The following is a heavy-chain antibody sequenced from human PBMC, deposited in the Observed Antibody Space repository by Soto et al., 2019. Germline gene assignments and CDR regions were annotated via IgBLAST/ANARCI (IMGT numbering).Heavy chain of an antibody. D-gene: IGHD6-19*01. CDR1: GFSFNTNA. CDR3: AKAVYSRGP. CDR2: ISASGGST. Sequence: GGSLRLSCAASGFSFNTNAMGWVRQAPGKGLEWVSIISASGGSTYYLDSVKGRFTVSRDNSKSTLSLQMNSLRAEDTAVYYCAKAVYSRGPWGQGTLVTVSS. J-gene: IGHJ5*02. V-gene: IGHV3-23*01.